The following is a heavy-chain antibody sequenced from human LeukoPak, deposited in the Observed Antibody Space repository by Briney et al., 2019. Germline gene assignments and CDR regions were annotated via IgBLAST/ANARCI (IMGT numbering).Heavy chain of an antibody. CDR1: GGSISSGGYY. D-gene: IGHD4-23*01. Sequence: SETLSLTCTVSGGSISSGGYYWSWIRQPPGKGLEWIGYIYHSGSTYYNPSLKSRVTISVDRSKNQFSLKLSSVTAADTAVYYCARVVSWSYYGGNGRDYWGQGTLVTVSS. CDR2: IYHSGST. CDR3: ARVVSWSYYGGNGRDY. V-gene: IGHV4-30-2*01. J-gene: IGHJ4*02.